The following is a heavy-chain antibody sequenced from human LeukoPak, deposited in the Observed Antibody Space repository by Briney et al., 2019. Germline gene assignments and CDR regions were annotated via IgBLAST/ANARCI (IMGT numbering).Heavy chain of an antibody. V-gene: IGHV1-69*05. CDR1: GGTFSSYA. D-gene: IGHD2-2*01. Sequence: ASVKVSCKGSGGTFSSYAISWVRQAPGPGLEWMGGVIPIFGTANYAQKFQGRVTITTDESTSTAYMELSSLRSEDTAVYYCARGGDIVVVPDPGSWYFDYWGQGTLVTVSS. CDR2: VIPIFGTA. CDR3: ARGGDIVVVPDPGSWYFDY. J-gene: IGHJ4*02.